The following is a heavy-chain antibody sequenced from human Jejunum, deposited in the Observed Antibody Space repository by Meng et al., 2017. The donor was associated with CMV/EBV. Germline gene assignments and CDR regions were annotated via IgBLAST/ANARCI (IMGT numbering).Heavy chain of an antibody. J-gene: IGHJ3*01. V-gene: IGHV3-7*01. D-gene: IGHD2-21*01. CDR3: AAYIKDAFDL. CDR2: INQDGGEK. CDR1: GFTLSSYW. Sequence: CGASGFTLSSYWMGWVRQGPGKGLEWVANINQDGGEKYYADSVKGRFSIYRDNAKNSLYLQMNSLRAEDTAVYYCAAYIKDAFDLWGQGTMVTVSS.